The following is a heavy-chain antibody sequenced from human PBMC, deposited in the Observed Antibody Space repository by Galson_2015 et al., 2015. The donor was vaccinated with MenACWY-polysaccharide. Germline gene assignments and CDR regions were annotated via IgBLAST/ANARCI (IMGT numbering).Heavy chain of an antibody. CDR3: ARVEKYSGSFYILY. D-gene: IGHD1-26*01. V-gene: IGHV4-38-2*01. CDR1: DYSIRSGYL. CDR2: IFHSGTT. J-gene: IGHJ4*02. Sequence: ETLSLTCAVSDYSIRSGYLWGWIRQPPGKGLEWIASIFHSGTTYYNPSLKSRVTISVDTSKNHFSLKLSSVTAADTAVYYCARVEKYSGSFYILYWGQGALVTVSS.